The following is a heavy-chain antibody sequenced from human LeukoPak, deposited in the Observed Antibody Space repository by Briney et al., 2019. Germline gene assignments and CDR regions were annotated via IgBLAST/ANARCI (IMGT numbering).Heavy chain of an antibody. CDR1: GFTFSSYA. Sequence: GGSLRLSCAASGFTFSSYAMHSVRQAPGKGLEWVAVISYDGSNKYYADSVKGRFTISRDNSKNTLYLQMNSLRAEDTAVYYCARDQGYSSGWYGYWGQGTLVTVSS. D-gene: IGHD6-19*01. V-gene: IGHV3-30-3*01. CDR2: ISYDGSNK. CDR3: ARDQGYSSGWYGY. J-gene: IGHJ4*02.